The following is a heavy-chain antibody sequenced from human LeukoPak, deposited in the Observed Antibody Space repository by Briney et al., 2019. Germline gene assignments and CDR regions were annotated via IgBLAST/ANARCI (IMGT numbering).Heavy chain of an antibody. CDR3: ARDPGRQYSSIADV. CDR2: ISSSGSGDNT. D-gene: IGHD6-19*01. J-gene: IGHJ6*02. V-gene: IGHV3-23*01. Sequence: GGSLRLSCAASGVTLSSFAMSWARQAPGKGLEWVSGISSSGSGDNTYHADSVKGRFTISRDSSKNTLFLHMNTLRAEDTAIYYCARDPGRQYSSIADVWGQGTTVTVSS. CDR1: GVTLSSFA.